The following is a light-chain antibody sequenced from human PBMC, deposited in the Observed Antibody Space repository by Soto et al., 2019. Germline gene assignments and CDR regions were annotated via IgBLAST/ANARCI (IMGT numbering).Light chain of an antibody. J-gene: IGKJ5*01. CDR3: QQLFDSPIT. CDR1: QVISTS. CDR2: AAS. V-gene: IGKV1-9*01. Sequence: QSPSFLSPCIVVSVTITCRASQVISTSLAWYQVKPGKAPKLLIYAASTLESGVPSRFSATVSGTEFSLTITSLQPEDFATYYCQQLFDSPITFGQGTRLEI.